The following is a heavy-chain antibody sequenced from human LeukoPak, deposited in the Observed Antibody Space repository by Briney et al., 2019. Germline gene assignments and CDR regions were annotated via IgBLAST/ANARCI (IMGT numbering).Heavy chain of an antibody. CDR2: ISGSGGGT. Sequence: GGSLRLSCAASGFTFSSYAMSWVRQAPEKGLEWVSAISGSGGGTYYADSVKGRFTISRDNSKNTLYLQMNSLRPEDTAVYYCARDGGYYYDSWGQGTLVTVSS. CDR3: ARDGGYYYDS. J-gene: IGHJ4*02. CDR1: GFTFSSYA. V-gene: IGHV3-23*01. D-gene: IGHD3-22*01.